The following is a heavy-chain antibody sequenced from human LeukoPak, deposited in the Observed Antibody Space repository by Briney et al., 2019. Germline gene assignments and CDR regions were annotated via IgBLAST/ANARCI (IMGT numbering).Heavy chain of an antibody. D-gene: IGHD3-22*01. Sequence: ASVKASCKASGYTFSNYGISWVRQAPGQGLEWMGWVSAYNGDTSYVQKFQRRVTMTTDTSTSTGYMELRSLRSDDTAVYYCATGPKYYYDSSGYYGIWGQGTMVTVPS. CDR3: ATGPKYYYDSSGYYGI. CDR2: VSAYNGDT. V-gene: IGHV1-18*01. J-gene: IGHJ3*02. CDR1: GYTFSNYG.